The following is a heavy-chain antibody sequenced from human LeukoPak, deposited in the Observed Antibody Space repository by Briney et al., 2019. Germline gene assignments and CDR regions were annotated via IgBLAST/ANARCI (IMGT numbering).Heavy chain of an antibody. Sequence: GGSLRLSCAASGNYWMHWVRQSPGKGLEWVSVVYKDGKMFYIDSVKGRFAISRDTSKNTVYLQMNNLRAEDTAMYYCARKLETGICLGHWGRGSLVTVSS. CDR1: GNYW. CDR3: ARKLETGICLGH. J-gene: IGHJ5*02. V-gene: IGHV3-53*01. D-gene: IGHD7-27*01. CDR2: VYKDGKM.